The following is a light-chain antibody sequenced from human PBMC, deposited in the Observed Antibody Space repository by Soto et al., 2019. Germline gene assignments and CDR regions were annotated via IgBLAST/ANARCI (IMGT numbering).Light chain of an antibody. CDR3: QQRSGWPPLT. V-gene: IGKV3-11*01. CDR2: DAS. CDR1: QSVTGY. J-gene: IGKJ4*01. Sequence: IVLTQSPATLSLSPGERATLSCRASQSVTGYLAWYQHKPGQAPRLLIYDASSRATGVPARFSGSGSGTDFTLTISSLAPEDSAVYYCQQRSGWPPLTFGGGTRVEIK.